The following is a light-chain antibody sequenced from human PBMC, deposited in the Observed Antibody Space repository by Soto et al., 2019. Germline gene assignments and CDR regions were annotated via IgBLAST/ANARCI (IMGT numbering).Light chain of an antibody. Sequence: DIQMTQSPSTLSGSVGDRVTITRRASQTISSLLAWYQQKPGKAPKLLIYKASTLKSGVPSRFSGSGSGTEFTLTISSLQPDDFATYYCQHYNSYSEAFGQGTKVDIK. CDR2: KAS. CDR3: QHYNSYSEA. V-gene: IGKV1-5*03. CDR1: QTISSL. J-gene: IGKJ1*01.